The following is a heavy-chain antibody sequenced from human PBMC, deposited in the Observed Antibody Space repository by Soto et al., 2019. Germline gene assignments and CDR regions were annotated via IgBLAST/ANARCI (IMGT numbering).Heavy chain of an antibody. CDR1: GFTFRGYT. J-gene: IGHJ3*02. V-gene: IGHV3-23*01. CDR3: ARYSCGGDNCYTGGFDI. D-gene: IGHD2-21*01. CDR2: ITIGGST. Sequence: EVQLLESGGGLVQPGGSLRLSCAASGFTFRGYTMSWVRQAPGEGLEWASSITIGGSTFYADSVKGRFSVSRDNSKNSLYLQMSSLRAEDTAVYYCARYSCGGDNCYTGGFDIWGQGTVVTVSS.